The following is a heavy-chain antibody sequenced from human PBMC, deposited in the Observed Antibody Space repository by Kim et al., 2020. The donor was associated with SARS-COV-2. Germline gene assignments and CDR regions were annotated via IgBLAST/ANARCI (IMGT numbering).Heavy chain of an antibody. CDR2: THYNSKWFY. CDR3: ARGRDYYYAMDV. D-gene: IGHD3-10*01. Sequence: SQTLSLTCAISGDSVSRNSAAWNWIRQSPSRVLELLGRTHYNSKWFYDFALSVKSRITINPDTSKNQFSLQLNSVTPEDTAVYYCARGRDYYYAMDVWGQGTTVTVSS. V-gene: IGHV6-1*01. J-gene: IGHJ6*02. CDR1: GDSVSRNSAA.